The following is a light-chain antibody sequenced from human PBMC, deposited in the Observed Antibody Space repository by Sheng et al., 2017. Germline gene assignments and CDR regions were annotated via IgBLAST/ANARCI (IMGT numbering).Light chain of an antibody. J-gene: IGKJ2*01. Sequence: AIQLTQSPSSLSASVGDTVTITCRASQGVSSAVAWYQQKPGNSPKLLIYHASSLESGVPSRFSGSGSGTEFTLTISSLQPDDFATYYCQQSNSYPYTFGQGTRL. CDR1: QGVSSA. V-gene: IGKV1-13*02. CDR2: HAS. CDR3: QQSNSYPYT.